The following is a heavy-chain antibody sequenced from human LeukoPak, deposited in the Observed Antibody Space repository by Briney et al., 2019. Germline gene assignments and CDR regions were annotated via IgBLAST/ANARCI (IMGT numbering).Heavy chain of an antibody. D-gene: IGHD6-6*01. Sequence: ASVKVSCKASGYTFSSYGINWVRQAPGQGLEWMGWISAYSGYTKYAQKLQGRVTMTTDTSTSTAYMELRGLISDDTAVYYCAKDQGSSPGGFDSWGQGTLVTVPS. CDR3: AKDQGSSPGGFDS. V-gene: IGHV1-18*01. CDR2: ISAYSGYT. J-gene: IGHJ4*02. CDR1: GYTFSSYG.